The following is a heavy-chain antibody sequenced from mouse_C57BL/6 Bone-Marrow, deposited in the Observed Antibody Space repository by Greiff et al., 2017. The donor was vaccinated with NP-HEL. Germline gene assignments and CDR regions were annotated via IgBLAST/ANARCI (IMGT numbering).Heavy chain of an antibody. CDR1: GYTFTSYW. CDR3: ARTRGFWDY. J-gene: IGHJ2*01. Sequence: VQLQQSGAELVRPGTSVKLSCKASGYTFTSYWMHWVKQRPGQGLEWIGVIDPSDSYTNYNQKFKGKATLTVDTSSSTAYMQLSSLTSEDSAVYYCARTRGFWDYWGQGTTLTVSS. CDR2: IDPSDSYT. V-gene: IGHV1-59*01.